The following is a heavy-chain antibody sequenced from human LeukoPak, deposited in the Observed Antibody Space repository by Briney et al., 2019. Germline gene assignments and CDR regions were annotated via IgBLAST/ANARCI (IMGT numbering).Heavy chain of an antibody. CDR2: IIPILGIA. Sequence: SVKVSCKASGGTFSTYTISWVRQAPGQGLEWMGRIIPILGIANYAQKFQGRVTITADKSTSTAYMELSSLRSEDTAVYYCAREPGSDSSGYYYGRWFDPWGQGTLVAVSS. CDR3: AREPGSDSSGYYYGRWFDP. J-gene: IGHJ5*02. D-gene: IGHD3-22*01. CDR1: GGTFSTYT. V-gene: IGHV1-69*04.